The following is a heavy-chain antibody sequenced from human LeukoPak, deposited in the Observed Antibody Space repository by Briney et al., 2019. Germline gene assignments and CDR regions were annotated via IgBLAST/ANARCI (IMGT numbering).Heavy chain of an antibody. CDR2: ISITGVRT. Sequence: GGSLRLSCVTSGFVFSNYAMSWVRQAPGRGLEWVSAISITGVRTYYADSVKGRFTISRDNSKNTLFLQIVSLRVEDTAVYYCGVAAILQWSSHQGNWGQGTLVTVSS. D-gene: IGHD3-3*01. J-gene: IGHJ4*02. CDR3: GVAAILQWSSHQGN. CDR1: GFVFSNYA. V-gene: IGHV3-23*01.